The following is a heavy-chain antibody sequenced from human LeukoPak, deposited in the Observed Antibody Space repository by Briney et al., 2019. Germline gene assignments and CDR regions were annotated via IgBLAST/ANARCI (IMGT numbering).Heavy chain of an antibody. D-gene: IGHD6-13*01. CDR2: IYSSGST. CDR3: ARAGQQLGHFDY. Sequence: PSETLSLTCTVSGGSISSSSYYWGWIRQPPGKGLEWIGSIYSSGSTYYHPSLKSRVTISVDTSKNQFSLMLSSVTAADTAVYYCARAGQQLGHFDYWGQGTLVTVSS. J-gene: IGHJ4*02. V-gene: IGHV4-39*07. CDR1: GGSISSSSYY.